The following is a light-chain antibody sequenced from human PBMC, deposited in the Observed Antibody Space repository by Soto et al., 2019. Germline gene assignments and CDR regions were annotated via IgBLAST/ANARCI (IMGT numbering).Light chain of an antibody. V-gene: IGLV2-14*01. CDR1: SSDIGGYNY. J-gene: IGLJ1*01. CDR3: TSYTSSSTYV. Sequence: QAVLTQPASVSGSPEQSITISCTGTSSDIGGYNYVSWSQQHPGKAPKLMIYEVSNRPSGVSNRFSGSKYGNTASLTISGLQAEDEADYYCTSYTSSSTYVFGTGTKVTVL. CDR2: EVS.